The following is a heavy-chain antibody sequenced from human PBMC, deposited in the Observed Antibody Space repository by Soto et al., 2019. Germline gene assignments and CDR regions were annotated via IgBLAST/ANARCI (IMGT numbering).Heavy chain of an antibody. CDR2: MNPNSGNT. CDR3: AGIGYCSSTSCYSVDP. Sequence: ASVKVSCKASGYTFTSYDINWVRQATGQGLEWMGWMNPNSGNTGYAQKFQGRVTMTRNTSISTAYMELSSLRSEDTAVYYCAGIGYCSSTSCYSVDPWGQGTLVTVSS. V-gene: IGHV1-8*01. D-gene: IGHD2-2*01. CDR1: GYTFTSYD. J-gene: IGHJ5*02.